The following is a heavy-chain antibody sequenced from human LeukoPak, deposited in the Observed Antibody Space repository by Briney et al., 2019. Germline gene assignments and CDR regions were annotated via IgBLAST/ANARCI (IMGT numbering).Heavy chain of an antibody. D-gene: IGHD6-13*01. CDR1: GGTFSSYA. J-gene: IGHJ4*02. Sequence: SVKVSCKASGGTFSSYAISWVRQAPGQGLEWMGGIIPIFGTANYAQKFQGRVTITTDESMSTAYMELSSLRSEDTAVYYCARGSRGSSWSIFDYWGQGTWSPSPQ. CDR3: ARGSRGSSWSIFDY. V-gene: IGHV1-69*05. CDR2: IIPIFGTA.